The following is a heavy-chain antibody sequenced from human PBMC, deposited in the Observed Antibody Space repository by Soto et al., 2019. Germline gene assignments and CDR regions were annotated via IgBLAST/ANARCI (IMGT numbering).Heavy chain of an antibody. CDR3: ATEGYTPGDYYYYGMDV. V-gene: IGHV1-18*04. CDR1: GYTFTSYG. D-gene: IGHD3-16*01. CDR2: ISAYNGNT. J-gene: IGHJ6*02. Sequence: VASVKVSCKASGYTFTSYGISWVRQAPGQGLEWMGWISAYNGNTNYAQKLQGRVTMTTDTSTSTAYMELRSLRSDDTAVYYCATEGYTPGDYYYYGMDVWGQGXTVTVYS.